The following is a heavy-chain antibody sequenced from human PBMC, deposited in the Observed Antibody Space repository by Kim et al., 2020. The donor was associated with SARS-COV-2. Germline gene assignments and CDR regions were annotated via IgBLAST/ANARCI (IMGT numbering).Heavy chain of an antibody. D-gene: IGHD6-13*01. CDR2: INPNSGDS. CDR1: GYTFTGYF. J-gene: IGHJ4*02. CDR3: ARELLVAAAGLDY. V-gene: IGHV1-2*02. Sequence: ASVKVSCKASGYTFTGYFMHWVRQAPGRGLEWLGWINPNSGDSNFAQKFQGRVAMTRDTSISTAYMELTNLRSDDTAVYFCARELLVAAAGLDYWGQGTL.